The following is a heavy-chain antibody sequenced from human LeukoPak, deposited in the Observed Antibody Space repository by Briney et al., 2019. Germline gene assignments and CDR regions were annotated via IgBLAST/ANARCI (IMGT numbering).Heavy chain of an antibody. J-gene: IGHJ4*02. Sequence: SETLSLTCTVSGGSISSSSYYWGWLRQPPGKGLEWIGSIYYSGSTYYNPSLKSRVTISVDTSKNQFSLKLSSVTAADTAVYYCARHPPARGGYGINFDYWGQGTLVTVSS. CDR2: IYYSGST. D-gene: IGHD5-24*01. CDR3: ARHPPARGGYGINFDY. CDR1: GGSISSSSYY. V-gene: IGHV4-39*01.